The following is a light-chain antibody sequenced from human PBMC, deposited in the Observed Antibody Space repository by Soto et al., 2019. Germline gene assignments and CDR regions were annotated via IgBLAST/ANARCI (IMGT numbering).Light chain of an antibody. CDR3: QQYGSSSWT. CDR2: GAY. CDR1: QSVSSNY. J-gene: IGKJ1*01. V-gene: IGKV3-20*01. Sequence: EIVMTQSPGTLSLSPGERATLSCRASQSVSSNYLAWYQQKPGQAPRLLIYGAYSRATGIQDRFSGSGSGTDFTLTISRLEPEDFAVYYCQQYGSSSWTFGQGTKVDNK.